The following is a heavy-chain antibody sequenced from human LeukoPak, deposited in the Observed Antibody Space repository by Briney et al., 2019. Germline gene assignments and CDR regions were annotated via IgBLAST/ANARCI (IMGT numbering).Heavy chain of an antibody. Sequence: PSETLSLTCTVSGGSMSSYYWSWIRQPAGKGLEWIGRIYSSGSTNYNPSLKSRVTMSVDTSKNQFSLKLTSVTDADTAVYYCARDRGYCSSIRCYYYFDYWGQGTLLTVPS. J-gene: IGHJ4*02. D-gene: IGHD2-2*01. CDR3: ARDRGYCSSIRCYYYFDY. CDR1: GGSMSSYY. V-gene: IGHV4-4*07. CDR2: IYSSGST.